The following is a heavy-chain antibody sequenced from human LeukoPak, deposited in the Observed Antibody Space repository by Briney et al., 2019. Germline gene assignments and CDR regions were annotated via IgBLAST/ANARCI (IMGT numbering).Heavy chain of an antibody. Sequence: ASVKVSCKASGYTFTGYYMHWVRQAPGQGLEWMGWINPNSGGTNYAQKFQGRVTMTEDTSTDTAYMELSSLRSEDTAVYYCATDLAGSSSWPRAPTDYWGQGTLVTVSS. CDR3: ATDLAGSSSWPRAPTDY. V-gene: IGHV1-2*02. D-gene: IGHD6-13*01. CDR1: GYTFTGYY. J-gene: IGHJ4*02. CDR2: INPNSGGT.